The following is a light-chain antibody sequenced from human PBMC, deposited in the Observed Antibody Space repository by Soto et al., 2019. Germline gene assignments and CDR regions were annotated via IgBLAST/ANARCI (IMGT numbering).Light chain of an antibody. CDR2: STN. V-gene: IGLV7-43*01. CDR3: LLYYGGQLGV. J-gene: IGLJ2*01. CDR1: TGAVTSVYY. Sequence: QTVVTQEPSLTVSPGVSGTLTCATSTGAVTSVYYPNWFQQKPGQAPRALIYSTNNKYSWTPARFSGSLLGGKAALTLSGVQHEDEADYYCLLYYGGQLGVFGGGTKLTVL.